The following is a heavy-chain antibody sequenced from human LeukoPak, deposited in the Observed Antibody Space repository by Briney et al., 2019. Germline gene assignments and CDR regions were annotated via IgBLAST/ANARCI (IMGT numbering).Heavy chain of an antibody. CDR1: GFTFSSYS. D-gene: IGHD5-24*01. CDR2: ISSSSSYI. CDR3: ARDGYNAAAFDY. J-gene: IGHJ4*02. V-gene: IGHV3-21*01. Sequence: GGSLRLSCAASGFTFSSYSMNWVRQAPGKGLEWVSSISSSSSYIYYADSVKGRLTISRDNAKNSLYLQMNSLRAEDTAVYYCARDGYNAAAFDYWGQGTLVTVSS.